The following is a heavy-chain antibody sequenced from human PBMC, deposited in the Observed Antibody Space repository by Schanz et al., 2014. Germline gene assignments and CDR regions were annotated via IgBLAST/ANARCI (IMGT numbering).Heavy chain of an antibody. Sequence: QVQLVQSGSELKKPGASVKVSCKASGYTFAMYDMNWVRQAPGQGLEWMGLINTNTANPTYAQGFTGRFVYTLGASVTTAYLEISSLKAEDTTVYYCARGYSGYSHFDYWGQGALVTVSS. CDR3: ARGYSGYSHFDY. CDR2: INTNTANP. V-gene: IGHV7-4-1*02. D-gene: IGHD5-12*01. J-gene: IGHJ4*02. CDR1: GYTFAMYD.